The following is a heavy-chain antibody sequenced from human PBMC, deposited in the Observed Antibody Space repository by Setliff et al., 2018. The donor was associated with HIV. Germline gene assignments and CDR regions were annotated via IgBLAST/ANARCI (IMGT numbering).Heavy chain of an antibody. J-gene: IGHJ4*02. CDR2: IYHSGNT. Sequence: SETLSLTCAVSGYSISSGYYWGWIRQPPGKGLEWIGSIYHSGNTYYNPSLKSRVTISVDTSKNQFSLKLSSVTAADTAVYYCAREGSIAAAGTELGYWGQGTLVTVSS. CDR1: GYSISSGYY. V-gene: IGHV4-38-2*02. D-gene: IGHD6-13*01. CDR3: AREGSIAAAGTELGY.